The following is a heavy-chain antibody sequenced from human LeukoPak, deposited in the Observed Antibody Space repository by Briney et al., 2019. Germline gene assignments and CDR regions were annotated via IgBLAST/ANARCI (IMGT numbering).Heavy chain of an antibody. CDR2: ISASGGST. Sequence: PGGSLRLSCEASGFTFSSYAMSWVRQAPGKGLEWVSAISASGGSTYYADSVKGRFTISRDTSKNTLYLQMNSLRAEDTAVYYCAKARSGKYFWRYFDYWGQGTLVTVSS. V-gene: IGHV3-23*01. CDR1: GFTFSSYA. J-gene: IGHJ4*02. CDR3: AKARSGKYFWRYFDY. D-gene: IGHD1-26*01.